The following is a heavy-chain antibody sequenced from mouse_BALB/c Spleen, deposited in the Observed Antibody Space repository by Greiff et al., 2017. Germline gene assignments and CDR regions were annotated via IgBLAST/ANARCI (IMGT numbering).Heavy chain of an antibody. CDR3: ASGIWAY. V-gene: IGHV5-6-3*01. CDR1: GFTFSSYG. D-gene: IGHD1-1*02. J-gene: IGHJ3*01. CDR2: INSNGGST. Sequence: DVMLVESGGGLVQPGGSLKLSCAASGFTFSSYGMSWVRQTPDKRLELVATINSNGGSTYYPDSVKGRFTISRDNAKNTLYLQMSSLKSEDTAMYYCASGIWAYWGQGTLVTVSA.